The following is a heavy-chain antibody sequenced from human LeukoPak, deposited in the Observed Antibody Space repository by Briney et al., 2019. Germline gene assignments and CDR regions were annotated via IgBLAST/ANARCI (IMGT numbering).Heavy chain of an antibody. V-gene: IGHV1-8*01. CDR2: MNPNSGNT. CDR3: ARGLRNYDFWSGYYSPLPYYYYGMDV. D-gene: IGHD3-3*01. J-gene: IGHJ6*02. Sequence: ASVKVSYKASGYTFTSYDINWVRQATGQGLEWMGWMNPNSGNTGYAQKFQGRVTMTRNTSISTAYMELSSLRSEDTAVYYCARGLRNYDFWSGYYSPLPYYYYGMDVWGQGTTVTVSS. CDR1: GYTFTSYD.